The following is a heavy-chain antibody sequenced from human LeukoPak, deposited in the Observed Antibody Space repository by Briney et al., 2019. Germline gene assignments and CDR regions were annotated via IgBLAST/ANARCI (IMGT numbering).Heavy chain of an antibody. CDR3: AREGDIVVVPAAIPNWFDP. V-gene: IGHV1-69*04. CDR1: GGTFSSYA. CDR2: IIPIFGIA. D-gene: IGHD2-2*02. J-gene: IGHJ5*02. Sequence: ASEKVSCKASGGTFSSYAISWVRQAPGQGLEWMGRIIPIFGIANYAQKFQGRVTITADKSTSTAYMELSSLRSEDTAVYYCAREGDIVVVPAAIPNWFDPWGQGTLVTVSS.